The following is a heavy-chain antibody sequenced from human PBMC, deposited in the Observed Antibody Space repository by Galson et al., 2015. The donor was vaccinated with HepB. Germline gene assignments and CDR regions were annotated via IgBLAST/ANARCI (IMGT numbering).Heavy chain of an antibody. CDR1: GYSISSSNW. J-gene: IGHJ4*02. CDR2: IYYNGDT. Sequence: SETLSLTCAVSGYSISSSNWWGWIRQPPGKGLEWIGYIYYNGDTYYNPSLKSRVTMSVDTSKNQISLRLSSVTAVDTAVYYCAKAYCGADCYSDYWGQGTLVTVSS. V-gene: IGHV4-28*03. CDR3: AKAYCGADCYSDY. D-gene: IGHD2-21*02.